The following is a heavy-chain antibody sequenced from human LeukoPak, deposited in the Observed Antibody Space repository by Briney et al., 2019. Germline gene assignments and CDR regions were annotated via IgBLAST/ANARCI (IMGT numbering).Heavy chain of an antibody. V-gene: IGHV1-69*05. CDR3: ARDPELANWGIIDY. Sequence: GASVKVSCKASGGTFSSYAISWVRQAPGQGLEWMGGIIPIFGTANYAQKFQGRVTITTDESTSTAYMELSSLRSEDTAVYYCARDPELANWGIIDYWGQGTLVTVSS. J-gene: IGHJ4*02. D-gene: IGHD7-27*01. CDR1: GGTFSSYA. CDR2: IIPIFGTA.